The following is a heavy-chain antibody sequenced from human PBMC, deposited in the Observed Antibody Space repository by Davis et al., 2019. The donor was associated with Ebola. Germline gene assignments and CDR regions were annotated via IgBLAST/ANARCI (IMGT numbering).Heavy chain of an antibody. CDR1: GGYISTYY. J-gene: IGHJ4*02. V-gene: IGHV4-59*01. CDR3: ARVDTAMGNDY. D-gene: IGHD5-18*01. Sequence: SETLSLTCTISGGYISTYYWSWIRQPPGKGLEWIGYIYYSGSTNYNPSLKSRVTISVDTSKNQFSLKLSSVTAADTAVYYCARVDTAMGNDYWGQGTLVTVSS. CDR2: IYYSGST.